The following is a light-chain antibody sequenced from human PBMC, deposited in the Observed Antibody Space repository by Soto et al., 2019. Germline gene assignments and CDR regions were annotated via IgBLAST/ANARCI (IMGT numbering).Light chain of an antibody. CDR1: QSVSSSY. V-gene: IGKV3-20*01. Sequence: EIGLTQSPGTLSLSPGERATLSCRASQSVSSSYLAWYQQKPGQAPRLLIYGASSRATGIPDRFSGSGSGTDFTITISRLEHEDFAVYYCQQYGSSRFTFGHGTKVDIK. CDR2: GAS. CDR3: QQYGSSRFT. J-gene: IGKJ3*01.